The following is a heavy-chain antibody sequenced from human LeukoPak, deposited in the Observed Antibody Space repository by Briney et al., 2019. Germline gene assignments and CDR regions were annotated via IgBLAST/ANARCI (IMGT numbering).Heavy chain of an antibody. D-gene: IGHD3-22*01. CDR1: GFTFSSYW. J-gene: IGHJ3*02. V-gene: IGHV3-74*01. Sequence: PGGSLRLSCAASGFTFSSYWMHWVRQAPGKGLVWVSRINSDGSSTSYADSVKGRFTISRDNAKNSLYLQMNSLRAEDTAVYYCAREYRGYYDSSGYVDIWGQGTMVTVSS. CDR3: AREYRGYYDSSGYVDI. CDR2: INSDGSST.